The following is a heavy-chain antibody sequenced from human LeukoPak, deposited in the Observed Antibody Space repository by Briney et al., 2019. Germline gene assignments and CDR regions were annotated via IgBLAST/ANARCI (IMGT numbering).Heavy chain of an antibody. V-gene: IGHV3-53*01. CDR1: GFNVRTNY. CDR3: AGALHYNYFETRYFGY. D-gene: IGHD3-22*01. CDR2: MYSDGSA. Sequence: PGGSLRLSCTASGFNVRTNYMFWVRQAPGKGLECVSVMYSDGSAYYADSVKGRFTLSRDNSMNTLFLQMNGLRADDTAMYYCAGALHYNYFETRYFGYWGQGTPVTVSS. J-gene: IGHJ4*02.